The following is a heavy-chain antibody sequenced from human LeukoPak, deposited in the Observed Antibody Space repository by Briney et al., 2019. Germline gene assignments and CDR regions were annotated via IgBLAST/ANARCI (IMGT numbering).Heavy chain of an antibody. CDR1: GYSIRSGSY. V-gene: IGHV4-38-2*01. Sequence: SETLSLTCDVSGYSIRSGSYWGWIRQPPGKGLEWIGCMFHSGDTYHNPSLKSRVTISADTSKNQLSLKLTSVTAADTAVYYCAKVGAYGDYARHDYWGQGTLVTVSS. D-gene: IGHD4-17*01. J-gene: IGHJ4*02. CDR2: MFHSGDT. CDR3: AKVGAYGDYARHDY.